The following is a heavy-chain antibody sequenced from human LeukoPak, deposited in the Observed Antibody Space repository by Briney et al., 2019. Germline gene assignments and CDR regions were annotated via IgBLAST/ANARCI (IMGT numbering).Heavy chain of an antibody. D-gene: IGHD6-19*01. CDR2: IDPDTGGT. V-gene: IGHV1-2*02. Sequence: ASVKVSCKASRYTFTGYYMHWVRQAPGQGLEWMGWIDPDTGGTKYAQKFQGRVTMTRDTSISTAAMELSRLRSDDTAVYYCGRVRESAVAGICLYWAQGPLVPVPS. J-gene: IGHJ4*02. CDR3: GRVRESAVAGICLY. CDR1: RYTFTGYY.